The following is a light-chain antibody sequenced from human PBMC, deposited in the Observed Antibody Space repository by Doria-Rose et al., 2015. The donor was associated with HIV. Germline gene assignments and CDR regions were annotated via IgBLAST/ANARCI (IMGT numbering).Light chain of an antibody. Sequence: DIRLPQSPSSLSASVGDRVTITCRASQNINRFLNWYQQKPGKVPKVLIYAASSLQSGVPSRFSGSGSGTDFTLTISSLQPEDFATYYCQQSFSTPRTFGQGTKVEIK. CDR2: AAS. CDR1: QNINRF. V-gene: IGKV1-39*01. CDR3: QQSFSTPRT. J-gene: IGKJ1*01.